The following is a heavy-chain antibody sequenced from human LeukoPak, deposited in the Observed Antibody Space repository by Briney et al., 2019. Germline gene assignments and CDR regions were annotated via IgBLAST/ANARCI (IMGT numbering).Heavy chain of an antibody. D-gene: IGHD1-26*01. Sequence: GGSLRLSCAASGFTFSSYWMYWVRQAPGKGLVWVSRINTDGSSTSYADSVKGRFSISRDNAKNTLDLQMNSLRADDTAVYYCARQTGATTTGGYYFDHWGQGTLVTVS. CDR2: INTDGSST. CDR3: ARQTGATTTGGYYFDH. J-gene: IGHJ4*02. V-gene: IGHV3-74*01. CDR1: GFTFSSYW.